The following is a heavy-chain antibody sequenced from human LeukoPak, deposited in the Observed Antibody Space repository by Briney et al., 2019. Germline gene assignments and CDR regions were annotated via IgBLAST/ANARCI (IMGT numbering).Heavy chain of an antibody. J-gene: IGHJ4*02. CDR3: ASGPGLDY. V-gene: IGHV3-48*01. Sequence: GGSLRLPCEVSGFNFNIYSMNWVRQAPGKGLEWISYISIEGNSLYYADSVKGRFTISRDNGKSSLYLQMRSLRAEDTAVYYCASGPGLDYWGQGTLVTVSS. CDR2: ISIEGNSL. CDR1: GFNFNIYS.